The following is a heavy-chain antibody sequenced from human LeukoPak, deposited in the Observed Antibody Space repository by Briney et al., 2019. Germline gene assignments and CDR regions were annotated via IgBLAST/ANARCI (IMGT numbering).Heavy chain of an antibody. CDR1: GFTFSNYG. J-gene: IGHJ5*02. D-gene: IGHD3-10*01. V-gene: IGHV3-30*02. CDR2: IRYDGSNK. CDR3: ARARKSGGITMIRGVKDRGWFDP. Sequence: GGSLRLSCAASGFTFSNYGMHWVRQAPGKGLEWVAFIRYDGSNKSYADSVKGRFTISRDNSKNTLYLQMNSLRAEDTAVHYCARARKSGGITMIRGVKDRGWFDPWGQGTLVTVSS.